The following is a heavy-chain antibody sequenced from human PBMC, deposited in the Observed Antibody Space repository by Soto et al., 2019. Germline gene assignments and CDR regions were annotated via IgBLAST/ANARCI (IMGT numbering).Heavy chain of an antibody. J-gene: IGHJ6*02. D-gene: IGHD6-6*01. Sequence: SGKVSCKASGGTFSSYAIIWVRQAPGQGLEWMGGIIPIFGTANYAQKFQGRVTITADESTSTAYMELSSLRSEDTAVYYCARRWERIAARPVLYYGMDVWGQGTTVTVSS. V-gene: IGHV1-69*13. CDR1: GGTFSSYA. CDR3: ARRWERIAARPVLYYGMDV. CDR2: IIPIFGTA.